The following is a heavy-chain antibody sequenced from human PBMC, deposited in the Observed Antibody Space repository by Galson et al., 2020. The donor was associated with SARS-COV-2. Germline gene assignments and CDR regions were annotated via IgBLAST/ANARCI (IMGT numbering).Heavy chain of an antibody. V-gene: IGHV2-70*11. Sequence: SGPTLVKPTKTLTLTCTFSGFSLSTSGMCVSWIRQPPGKALEWLARIDWDDDKYYSTSLKTRLTISKDTSKNQVVLTMTNMDPVDTATYYCARTHYDILTGYMTDYWGQGTLVTVSS. CDR1: GFSLSTSGMC. CDR2: IDWDDDK. J-gene: IGHJ4*02. D-gene: IGHD3-9*01. CDR3: ARTHYDILTGYMTDY.